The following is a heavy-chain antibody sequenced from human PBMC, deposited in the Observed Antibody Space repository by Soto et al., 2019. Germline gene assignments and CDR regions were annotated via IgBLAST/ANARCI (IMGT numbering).Heavy chain of an antibody. Sequence: PSETLSLTCTVSGGSISSYYWSWIRQPPGGGLEWIGYIYYSGGTNYNPSLKSRVTISVDTSKNQFSLKLSSVTAADTAVYYCARTMTTLSRYFDLWGQGTLVTVSS. CDR1: GGSISSYY. D-gene: IGHD4-17*01. CDR2: IYYSGGT. V-gene: IGHV4-59*01. J-gene: IGHJ4*02. CDR3: ARTMTTLSRYFDL.